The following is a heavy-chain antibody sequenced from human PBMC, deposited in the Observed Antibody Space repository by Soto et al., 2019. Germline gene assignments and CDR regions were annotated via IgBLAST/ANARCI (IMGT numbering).Heavy chain of an antibody. CDR3: AKVYYYDSSGYNLGGYYYYYGMDV. CDR2: ISGSGGST. V-gene: IGHV3-23*01. D-gene: IGHD3-22*01. CDR1: GFTFSSHA. Sequence: GGSLRLSCAASGFTFSSHAMSWVRQAPGKGLEWVSAISGSGGSTYYADSVKGRFTISRDNSKNTLYLQMNSLRAEDTAVYYCAKVYYYDSSGYNLGGYYYYYGMDVWGQGTTVTVSS. J-gene: IGHJ6*02.